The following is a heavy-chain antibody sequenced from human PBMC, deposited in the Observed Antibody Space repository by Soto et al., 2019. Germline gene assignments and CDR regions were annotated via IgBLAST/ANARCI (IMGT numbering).Heavy chain of an antibody. V-gene: IGHV4-39*01. Sequence: QLQLQESGPGLVKPSETLSLTCTVSGGAISSSSYYWGWLRQPPGKGLEWIGSIYYSGGTYYNPSLKSRVTISADTSKNQFSLKLSSVTAADAAVYYWERPGNIVGCCWWYFDLWGRGTLVTVSS. CDR2: IYYSGGT. CDR3: ERPGNIVGCCWWYFDL. D-gene: IGHD2-15*01. J-gene: IGHJ2*01. CDR1: GGAISSSSYY.